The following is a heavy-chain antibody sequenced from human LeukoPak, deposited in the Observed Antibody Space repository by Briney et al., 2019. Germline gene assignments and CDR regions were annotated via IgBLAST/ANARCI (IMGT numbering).Heavy chain of an antibody. J-gene: IGHJ4*02. CDR3: ARDEIVGATFLDY. Sequence: PGGSLRLSCAASGFTFDDYGMSWVRQAPGKGLEWVANIKQDESERYYVDSVKGRFTISRDNAKNSLYLQMNSLRAEDTAVYYCARDEIVGATFLDYWGQGTLVTVSS. CDR2: IKQDESER. V-gene: IGHV3-7*01. D-gene: IGHD1-26*01. CDR1: GFTFDDYG.